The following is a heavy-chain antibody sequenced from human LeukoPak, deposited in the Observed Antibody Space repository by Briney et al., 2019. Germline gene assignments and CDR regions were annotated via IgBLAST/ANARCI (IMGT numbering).Heavy chain of an antibody. J-gene: IGHJ4*02. D-gene: IGHD6-13*01. CDR1: GGSFSGYY. CDR2: INHSGST. Sequence: PSETLSLTCAVYGGSFSGYYWSWIRQPPGKGLEWIGEINHSGSTNYNPSLKSRVSISVDSPKNQFSLKLSSVTAADTAVYYCARGSDTAAGLYWGQGTLVTVSS. CDR3: ARGSDTAAGLY. V-gene: IGHV4-34*01.